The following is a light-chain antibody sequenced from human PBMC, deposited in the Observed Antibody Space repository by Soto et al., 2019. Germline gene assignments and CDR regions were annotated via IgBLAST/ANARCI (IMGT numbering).Light chain of an antibody. CDR3: QQYSSYLWT. CDR1: RSISSW. CDR2: KAS. Sequence: DIQMTQSPSTLSASVGDRVTITCRASRSISSWLAWYQQKPGRAPKLLIYKASTLESGVPSRFSGSGSGAEFTLTISSLQPDDFAVYYCQQYSSYLWTFGQGTKVDSK. J-gene: IGKJ1*01. V-gene: IGKV1-5*03.